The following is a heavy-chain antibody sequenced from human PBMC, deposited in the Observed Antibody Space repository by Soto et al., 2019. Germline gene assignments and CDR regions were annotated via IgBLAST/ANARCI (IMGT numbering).Heavy chain of an antibody. D-gene: IGHD1-26*01. Sequence: SVKVSCKASGYTFTIYGISWVRQAPGQGLEWMGWISAYNGNTNYAQKLQGRVTMTTDTSTSTAYMELRSLRSDDTAVYYCARVQVGGSYGLGAFDIWGQGTMVTVSS. J-gene: IGHJ3*02. CDR2: ISAYNGNT. CDR1: GYTFTIYG. V-gene: IGHV1-18*01. CDR3: ARVQVGGSYGLGAFDI.